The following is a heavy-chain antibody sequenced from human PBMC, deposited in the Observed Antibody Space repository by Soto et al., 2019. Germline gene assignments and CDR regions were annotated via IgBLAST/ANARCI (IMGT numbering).Heavy chain of an antibody. D-gene: IGHD2-15*01. CDR3: AKDHDCSGGSCYFFDYYYGMDV. Sequence: GGSLRLSCAASGFTFSSYGMHWVRQAPGKGLEWVAVISYDGSNKYYADSVKGRFTISRDNSKNTLYLQMNSLRAEDTAVYYCAKDHDCSGGSCYFFDYYYGMDVWGQGTTVTVSS. J-gene: IGHJ6*01. CDR2: ISYDGSNK. CDR1: GFTFSSYG. V-gene: IGHV3-30*18.